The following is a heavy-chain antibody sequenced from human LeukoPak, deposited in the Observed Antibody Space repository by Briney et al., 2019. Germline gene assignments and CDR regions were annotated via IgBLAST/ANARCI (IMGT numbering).Heavy chain of an antibody. J-gene: IGHJ4*02. V-gene: IGHV3-30*03. Sequence: PGRSLSLSCVASGFSFDDSGMHWVRQAPGKGLEWVTVISSDGSNKYYADSVKGRFTISRDNSKNTLYLQMNSLRAEDTAVYYCARVLSDYGSDYWGQGTLVTVSS. D-gene: IGHD3-10*01. CDR3: ARVLSDYGSDY. CDR2: ISSDGSNK. CDR1: GFSFDDSG.